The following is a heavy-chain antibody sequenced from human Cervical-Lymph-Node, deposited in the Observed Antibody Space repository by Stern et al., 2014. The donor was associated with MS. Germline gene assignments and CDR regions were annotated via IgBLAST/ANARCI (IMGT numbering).Heavy chain of an antibody. J-gene: IGHJ5*02. CDR3: ATLANPGSP. CDR2: IGGSGTNT. V-gene: IGHV3-23*01. CDR1: GFGFSTYT. D-gene: IGHD3-10*01. Sequence: EVQLLESEGGLVQPGGSLRLTCAASGFGFSTYTMNSVRPAPGKGLEWVSGIGGSGTNTYYADSVKGRFTISRDNSKNTLYLQMNSLRVEDTAVYFCATLANPGSPWGQGTLVTVSS.